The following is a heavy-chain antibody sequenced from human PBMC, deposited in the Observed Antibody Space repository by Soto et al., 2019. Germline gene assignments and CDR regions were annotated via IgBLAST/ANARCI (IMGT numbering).Heavy chain of an antibody. D-gene: IGHD3-10*01. Sequence: QVQLVQSGAEVKKPGYSVKVSCKASGGTFSSLAISWVRQAPGQGLEWMGGLVPVFGTANYAQKFQDRVTITAYKSTSTSYMELSSLRSEDTAVDNCAGSPGVFDYWGQGTLVTVSS. J-gene: IGHJ4*02. CDR2: LVPVFGTA. CDR1: GGTFSSLA. V-gene: IGHV1-69*06. CDR3: AGSPGVFDY.